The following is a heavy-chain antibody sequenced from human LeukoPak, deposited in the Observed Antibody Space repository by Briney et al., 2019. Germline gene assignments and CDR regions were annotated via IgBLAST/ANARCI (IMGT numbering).Heavy chain of an antibody. CDR1: GYTFTSYD. CDR3: SRGLARFGDAFYI. Sequence: GASVKVSCKASGYTFTSYDINWVRQATGQGLEWVGWMNPNSGSTGYAQKFQGRVTMTRNNTISTVYMQLISLRTEDTAVYYCSRGLARFGDAFYIWGQRTMVTVPS. V-gene: IGHV1-8*01. CDR2: MNPNSGST. J-gene: IGHJ3*02. D-gene: IGHD3-16*01.